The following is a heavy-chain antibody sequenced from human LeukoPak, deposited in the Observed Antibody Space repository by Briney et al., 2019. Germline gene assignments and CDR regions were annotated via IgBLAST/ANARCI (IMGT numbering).Heavy chain of an antibody. CDR3: AREGSGFWSPANGMDV. Sequence: SETLSLTCTFSGGSFSSYYWSWIRQPPGKGLEGIGYIYYSGSTNYNPSLKSRVTISVDTSKNQFSLKLSSVTAADTAVYYCAREGSGFWSPANGMDVWGQGTTVTVSS. V-gene: IGHV4-59*01. CDR2: IYYSGST. J-gene: IGHJ6*02. D-gene: IGHD3-3*01. CDR1: GGSFSSYY.